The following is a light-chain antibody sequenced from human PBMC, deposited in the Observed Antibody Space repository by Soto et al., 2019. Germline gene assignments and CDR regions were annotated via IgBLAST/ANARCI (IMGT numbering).Light chain of an antibody. J-gene: IGKJ2*01. CDR2: GAS. CDR3: QQYNNWPPYT. V-gene: IGKV3-15*01. CDR1: QSVSSN. Sequence: EILMTQSPATLSVSPGERATLSCRASQSVSSNLAWYQQKPGQAPRLLIYGASSRATGIPARFSGSGSGTEFTLTISCLQPEDLAVYYCQQYNNWPPYTFGQGTKLEIK.